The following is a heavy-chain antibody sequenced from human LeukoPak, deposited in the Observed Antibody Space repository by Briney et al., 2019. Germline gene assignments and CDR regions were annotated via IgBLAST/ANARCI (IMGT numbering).Heavy chain of an antibody. CDR2: ISYDGSNK. D-gene: IGHD5-12*01. V-gene: IGHV3-30*18. J-gene: IGHJ4*02. CDR3: AKDYEAYYFDY. CDR1: GFTVSSNY. Sequence: GGSLRLSCAASGFTVSSNYMSWVRQAPGKGLEWVAVISYDGSNKYYADSVKGRFTISRDNSKNTLYLQMNSLRAEDTAVYYCAKDYEAYYFDYWGQGTLVTVSS.